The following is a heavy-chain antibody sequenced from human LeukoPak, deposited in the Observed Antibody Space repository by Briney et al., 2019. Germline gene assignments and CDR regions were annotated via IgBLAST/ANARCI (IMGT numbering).Heavy chain of an antibody. D-gene: IGHD2-2*01. J-gene: IGHJ4*02. CDR2: ISSSSDHI. CDR3: ARGVVPAAFDY. CDR1: GFTFSSYS. V-gene: IGHV3-21*01. Sequence: GGSLRLSCAASGFTFSSYSMNWVRQAPGKGLEWVSSISSSSDHIAYADSVKGRFTISRDNAKNALYLQVNSLRAEDTAVYYCARGVVPAAFDYWGQGTLVTVSS.